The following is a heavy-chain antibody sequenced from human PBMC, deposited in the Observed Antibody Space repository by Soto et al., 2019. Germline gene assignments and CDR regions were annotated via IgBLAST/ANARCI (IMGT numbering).Heavy chain of an antibody. V-gene: IGHV3-53*01. CDR1: GFIVSSNY. CDR3: ARVKPPYP. J-gene: IGHJ5*02. CDR2: IYSGGST. Sequence: EVQLVESGGGLIQTGGSLRLSCAASGFIVSSNYMSWVRQAPGKGLEWVSFIYSGGSTHYADYVKGRFTISRDNSKNTVYLQMNSLRAEDTAVYYCARVKPPYPWGQGTLVTVAS.